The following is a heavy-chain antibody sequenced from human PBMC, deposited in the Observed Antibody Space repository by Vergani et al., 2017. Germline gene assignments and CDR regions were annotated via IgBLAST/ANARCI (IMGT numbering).Heavy chain of an antibody. CDR2: FDPEDGET. V-gene: IGHV1-24*01. J-gene: IGHJ4*02. CDR3: ALTRGDGYNRNPPFDY. CDR1: GYTLTELS. D-gene: IGHD5-24*01. Sequence: QVQLVQSGAEVKKPGASVKVSCKVSGYTLTELSMHWVRQAPGKGLEWMGGFDPEDGETIYAQKFQGRVTMTEDTSTDTAYMELSSLRSEYTAVYYCALTRGDGYNRNPPFDYWGQGTLVTVSS.